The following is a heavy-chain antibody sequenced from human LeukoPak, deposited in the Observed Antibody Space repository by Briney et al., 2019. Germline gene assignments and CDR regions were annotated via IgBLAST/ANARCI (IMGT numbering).Heavy chain of an antibody. J-gene: IGHJ4*02. Sequence: GGTLTLSCAASGFTFSNAYMSWIRQAPGKGLEWVGRIKSKTHGGTTDYAAPVKGRFTISRDDSKNTLYLQMNSLKTEDTAVYYCTTIDDFWSGYSSYYFDYWGQGSLVTVSS. CDR3: TTIDDFWSGYSSYYFDY. CDR2: IKSKTHGGTT. D-gene: IGHD3-3*01. V-gene: IGHV3-15*01. CDR1: GFTFSNAY.